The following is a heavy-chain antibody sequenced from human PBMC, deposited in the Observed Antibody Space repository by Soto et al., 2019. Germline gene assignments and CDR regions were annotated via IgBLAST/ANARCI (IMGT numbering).Heavy chain of an antibody. V-gene: IGHV1-69*01. CDR1: GGTFSSYA. Sequence: SLKVSCKTSGGTFSSYAISWVRQAPGQGLEWMGGIIPIFGTANYAQRFQGRVTINADEYTSTAYMELSSLRSEDTAVYYCARSTLRDFCSSTSCSLNYYYYGMDVWG. CDR3: ARSTLRDFCSSTSCSLNYYYYGMDV. J-gene: IGHJ6*04. D-gene: IGHD2-2*01. CDR2: IIPIFGTA.